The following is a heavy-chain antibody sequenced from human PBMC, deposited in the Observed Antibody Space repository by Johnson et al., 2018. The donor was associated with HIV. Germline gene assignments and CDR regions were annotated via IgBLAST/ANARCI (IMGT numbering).Heavy chain of an antibody. J-gene: IGHJ3*02. Sequence: VQLVESGGGLVQPGGSLRLSCAASGFTFSSYAMSWVRQAPGKGLEWVSAISGSGDSIYYADSVTGRYTISRDNSKNRLYMQMNSLRAEDTAVYNCAKGHSVVTTHDAFDMWGQGTMVTASS. CDR2: ISGSGDSI. D-gene: IGHD4-23*01. CDR3: AKGHSVVTTHDAFDM. CDR1: GFTFSSYA. V-gene: IGHV3-23*04.